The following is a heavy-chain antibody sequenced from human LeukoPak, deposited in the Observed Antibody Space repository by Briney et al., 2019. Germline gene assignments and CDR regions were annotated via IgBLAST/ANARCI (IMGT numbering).Heavy chain of an antibody. J-gene: IGHJ3*02. Sequence: ASVKVSCKASGYTFTGYYMHWVRQAPGQGLEWMGWINPNSGGTNYAQKFQGRVTMTRDTSISTAYMELSRLRSDDTAVYYCARVGYCSGGGCYFGLNAFDIWGQGTMVTVSS. CDR3: ARVGYCSGGGCYFGLNAFDI. CDR2: INPNSGGT. CDR1: GYTFTGYY. V-gene: IGHV1-2*02. D-gene: IGHD2-15*01.